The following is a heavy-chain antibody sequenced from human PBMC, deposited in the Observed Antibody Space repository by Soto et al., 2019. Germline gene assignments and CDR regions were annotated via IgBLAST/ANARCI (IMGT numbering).Heavy chain of an antibody. Sequence: SETLSLTCTVSGGSISSGGYYWSWIRQHPGKGLEWIGYIYYSGSTYYNPSLKSRVTISVDTSKNQFSLKLSSVTAADTAVYYCAVSLGRYYDFWSGYYTFDYWGQGTLVTVSS. V-gene: IGHV4-31*02. D-gene: IGHD3-3*01. CDR2: IYYSGST. CDR1: GGSISSGGYY. J-gene: IGHJ4*02. CDR3: AVSLGRYYDFWSGYYTFDY.